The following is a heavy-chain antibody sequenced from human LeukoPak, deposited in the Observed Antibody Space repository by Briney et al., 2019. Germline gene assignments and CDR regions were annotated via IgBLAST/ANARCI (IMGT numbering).Heavy chain of an antibody. J-gene: IGHJ6*02. V-gene: IGHV1-24*01. D-gene: IGHD3-22*01. CDR2: FDPEDGET. CDR1: GYTLTELS. CDR3: ATASPNISGYYPNYYYHGMDV. Sequence: ASVKVSCKVSGYTLTELSMHWVRQAPGKGLEWMGGFDPEDGETIYAQKFQGRVTMTEDTSTDTAYMELSSLRSEDTAVYYCATASPNISGYYPNYYYHGMDVWGQGTTVTVSS.